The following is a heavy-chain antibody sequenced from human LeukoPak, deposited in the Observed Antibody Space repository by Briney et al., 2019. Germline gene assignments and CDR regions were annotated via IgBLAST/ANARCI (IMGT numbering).Heavy chain of an antibody. J-gene: IGHJ4*02. Sequence: GGSLRLSCAASGFTLSSYAMSWVRQAPGKGLEWVSAISDTGNTYHADSVKGRFTISRDNAKNSLYLQMNSLRAEDTAVYYCARDGPELLFLGVFDYWGQGTLVTVSS. CDR1: GFTLSSYA. CDR3: ARDGPELLFLGVFDY. CDR2: ISDTGNT. D-gene: IGHD1-26*01. V-gene: IGHV3-23*01.